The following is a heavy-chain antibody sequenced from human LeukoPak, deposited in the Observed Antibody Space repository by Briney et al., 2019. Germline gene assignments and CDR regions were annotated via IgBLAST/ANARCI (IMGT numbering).Heavy chain of an antibody. CDR3: ARAHCITMVRERMDY. Sequence: ASVTVSCKASGYTFTSYYMHWVRQAPGQGLEWMGIINPSGGSTSYVQKFQGRVTMTRDTSTSTVYMELSSLRSEDTAVYYCARAHCITMVRERMDYWGQGTLVTVSS. CDR1: GYTFTSYY. D-gene: IGHD3-10*01. J-gene: IGHJ4*02. V-gene: IGHV1-46*01. CDR2: INPSGGST.